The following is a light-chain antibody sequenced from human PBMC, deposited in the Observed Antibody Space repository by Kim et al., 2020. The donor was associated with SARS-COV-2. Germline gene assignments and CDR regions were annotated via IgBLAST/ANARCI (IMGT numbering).Light chain of an antibody. V-gene: IGKV1-6*01. Sequence: AIQMTQSPSSLSASVGDRVTITCRASQGIRNDLGWYQQNPGKAPNLLIYAASTLQSGVPSRFSGSGSGTDFTLTISSLQPEDFASYYCLQDNDYPWTFGQGTKVDIK. CDR3: LQDNDYPWT. CDR1: QGIRND. CDR2: AAS. J-gene: IGKJ1*01.